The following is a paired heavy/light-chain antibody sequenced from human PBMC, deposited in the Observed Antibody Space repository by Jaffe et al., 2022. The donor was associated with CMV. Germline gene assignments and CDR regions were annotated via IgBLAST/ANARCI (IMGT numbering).Heavy chain of an antibody. CDR1: GFDFSTYW. J-gene: IGHJ4*02. D-gene: IGHD6-19*01. CDR3: ARDSRGREGWFWL. V-gene: IGHV3-7*01. CDR2: IKQDGSET. Sequence: EVQLVESGGGLVQPGESLRLPCVASGFDFSTYWMTWLRQAPGKGLEWVANIKQDGSETYYVDSVKGRFTISRDNSKSTLYLHINSLRADDTAVYYCARDSRGREGWFWLWGQGTLVTVSS.
Light chain of an antibody. V-gene: IGLV2-23*02. Sequence: QSALTQPASVSGSPGQSITISCTGAADDVRGYNLVSWYQQLPGRAPRAIIYEVNKRPSHLLGRFSATKSGNTASLTISGLQPEDEADYYCCSYAGSGTFVFGTGTKVTVL. CDR1: ADDVRGYNL. CDR2: EVN. CDR3: CSYAGSGTFV. J-gene: IGLJ1*01.